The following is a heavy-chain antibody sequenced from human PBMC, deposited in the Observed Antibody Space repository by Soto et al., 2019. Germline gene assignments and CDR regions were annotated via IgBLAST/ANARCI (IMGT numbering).Heavy chain of an antibody. CDR3: ARRRLGYGSWYFDR. D-gene: IGHD3-10*01. CDR2: NLPLFNIS. CDR1: GGAFSSYA. Sequence: QVQLVQSGAEVKKPGSSVKVSCKASGGAFSSYAISWVRQAPGQGLEWMGGNLPLFNISNYAQKFQGRVTMTADEHTSTSYMDLSNLTSEDTAVYYCARRRLGYGSWYFDRWGRGTLITVSS. V-gene: IGHV1-69*01. J-gene: IGHJ2*01.